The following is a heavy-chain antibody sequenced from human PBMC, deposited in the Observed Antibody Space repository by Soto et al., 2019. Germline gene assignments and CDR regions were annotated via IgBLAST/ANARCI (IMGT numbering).Heavy chain of an antibody. V-gene: IGHV3-74*03. CDR3: AREVGRGSGSYYLDY. J-gene: IGHJ4*02. D-gene: IGHD3-16*01. CDR1: GFTFSMYW. CDR2: INGDGTDT. Sequence: GGSLRLSCAASGFTFSMYWMHWVRQAPGKGLLWVSRINGDGTDTTYADSVKGRFTISRDNAKNTVYLQMNGLRAEDTAVYYCAREVGRGSGSYYLDYWGQETLVTVSS.